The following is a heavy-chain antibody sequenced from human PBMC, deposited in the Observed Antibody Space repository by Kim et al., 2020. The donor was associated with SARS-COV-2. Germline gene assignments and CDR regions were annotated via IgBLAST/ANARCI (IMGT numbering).Heavy chain of an antibody. CDR2: IIPIFGTA. J-gene: IGHJ6*02. Sequence: SVKVSCKASGGTFSSYAISWVRQAPGQGLEWMGGIIPIFGTANYAQKFQGRVTITADESTSTAYMELSSLRSEDTAVYYCATGSVTIFGVVLYYGMDVWGQGTTVTVSS. V-gene: IGHV1-69*13. CDR1: GGTFSSYA. CDR3: ATGSVTIFGVVLYYGMDV. D-gene: IGHD3-3*01.